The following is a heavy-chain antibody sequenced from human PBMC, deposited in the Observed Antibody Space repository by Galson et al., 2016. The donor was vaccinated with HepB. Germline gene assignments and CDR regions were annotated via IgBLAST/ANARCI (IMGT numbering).Heavy chain of an antibody. V-gene: IGHV4-39*01. CDR3: ARQLSGPYGDEDAFDI. CDR1: GGSISSRSYY. Sequence: SETLSLTCTVSGGSISSRSYYWGWVRQPPGKGLEWIGTIYYTGSTHYNPSVKSRVTISVDTSKNQFALRLSAVTAADTAVYYCARQLSGPYGDEDAFDIWGQGTMVTVSS. CDR2: IYYTGST. J-gene: IGHJ3*02. D-gene: IGHD1-26*01.